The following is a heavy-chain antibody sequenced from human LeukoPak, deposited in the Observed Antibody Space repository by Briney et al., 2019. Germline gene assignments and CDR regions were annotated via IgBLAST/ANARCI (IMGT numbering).Heavy chain of an antibody. CDR3: ELGGYNSGYFDL. Sequence: SETLSLTCTVSGGSISSGSYYWGWIRQPPGKGLEWIGSIYYSGSTYYNPSLKSRVTISVDTSKNQFSLKLSSVTAADTAVYYCELGGYNSGYFDLWGRGNLVTVSS. J-gene: IGHJ2*01. D-gene: IGHD5-24*01. CDR1: GGSISSGSYY. CDR2: IYYSGST. V-gene: IGHV4-39*01.